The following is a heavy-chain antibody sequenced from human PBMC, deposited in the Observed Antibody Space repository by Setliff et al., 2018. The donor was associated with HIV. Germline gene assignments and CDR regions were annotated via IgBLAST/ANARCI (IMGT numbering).Heavy chain of an antibody. CDR1: GYPISSGYY. CDR2: IYHSGST. J-gene: IGHJ4*02. V-gene: IGHV4-38-2*01. D-gene: IGHD1-26*01. CDR3: ARYRRDDYYLTAYFDS. Sequence: PSETLSLTCAVSGYPISSGYYWGWIRQPPGKGLEWIGSIYHSGSTYYNPSLKSRVTISVDTSKNQFSLKLSSVTAADTAVYYCARYRRDDYYLTAYFDSWGQGTLVTVSS.